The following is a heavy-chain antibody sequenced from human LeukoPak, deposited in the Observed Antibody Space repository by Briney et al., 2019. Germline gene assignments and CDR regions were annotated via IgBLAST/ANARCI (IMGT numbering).Heavy chain of an antibody. D-gene: IGHD6-19*01. Sequence: SETLSLTCTVSGGSMSPYHWGWIRQPPGKGLEWTGYIYYSGSTNYNPSLKSRVTISVDTTKNQFSLKLSSVTAADTAIYYCARAVSGRFDYWGQGTLVTVSS. CDR1: GGSMSPYH. CDR3: ARAVSGRFDY. V-gene: IGHV4-59*12. CDR2: IYYSGST. J-gene: IGHJ4*02.